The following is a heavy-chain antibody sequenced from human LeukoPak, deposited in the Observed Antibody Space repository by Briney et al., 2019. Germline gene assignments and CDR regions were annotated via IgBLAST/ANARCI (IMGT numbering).Heavy chain of an antibody. Sequence: GGSLRLSCAASGLTFSSFEMNWVRQAPGKGLEWISYISSSGNTIYYADSVKGRFTISRDNAKNSLYLQMNSLRAEDTAVYYCAGDQVVMPTIIPFDCWGQGTQVTVSS. CDR1: GLTFSSFE. V-gene: IGHV3-48*03. J-gene: IGHJ4*02. CDR2: ISSSGNTI. D-gene: IGHD5-24*01. CDR3: AGDQVVMPTIIPFDC.